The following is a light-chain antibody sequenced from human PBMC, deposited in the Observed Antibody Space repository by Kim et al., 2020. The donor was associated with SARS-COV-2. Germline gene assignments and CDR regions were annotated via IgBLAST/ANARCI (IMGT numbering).Light chain of an antibody. J-gene: IGLJ1*01. V-gene: IGLV2-18*02. CDR3: SSYTGSTVFV. CDR1: SSDVGGYNR. CDR2: EVT. Sequence: QSALTQPPSVSGSPGQSVTISCTGTSSDVGGYNRVSWFQQSPATAPKLIIFEVTNRPSGVPDRFSGSKSDNTASLTISGLQAEDEADYYCSSYTGSTVFVFGTGTKVTV.